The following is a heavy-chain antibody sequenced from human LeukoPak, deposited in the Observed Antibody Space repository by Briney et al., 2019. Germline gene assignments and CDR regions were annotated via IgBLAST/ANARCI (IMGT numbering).Heavy chain of an antibody. CDR1: GYTFTNYG. CDR2: ISTYNGKA. V-gene: IGHV1-18*01. J-gene: IGHJ4*02. CDR3: ARGRVTAIFDY. Sequence: ASVKVSCKASGYTFTNYGLSWVRQAPGQGLEWMGWISTYNGKANYVEKLQGRVTMTTDTSTSPAYMEMRSLRSDDTAVYYCARGRVTAIFDYWGQGTLVTVSS. D-gene: IGHD2-21*02.